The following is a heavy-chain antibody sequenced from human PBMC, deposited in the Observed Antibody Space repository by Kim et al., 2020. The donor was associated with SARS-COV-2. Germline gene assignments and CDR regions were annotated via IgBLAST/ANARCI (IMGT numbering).Heavy chain of an antibody. Sequence: SETLSLTCAVSGGSISSGSYYWSWIRQHPGKGLEWIGNIYYSGSTSYNSSLKSRVTISVDTSKNQFSLNLSSLTAADTAVYYCAREGSSGWYLDYWGQGTLVTVSS. CDR1: GGSISSGSYY. J-gene: IGHJ4*02. CDR2: IYYSGST. CDR3: AREGSSGWYLDY. V-gene: IGHV4-31*11. D-gene: IGHD6-19*01.